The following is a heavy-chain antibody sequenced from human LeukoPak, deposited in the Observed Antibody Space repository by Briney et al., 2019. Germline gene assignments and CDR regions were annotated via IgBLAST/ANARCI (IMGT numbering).Heavy chain of an antibody. J-gene: IGHJ4*02. V-gene: IGHV3-73*01. CDR3: TRRSGIAAAGYDY. Sequence: GGSLRLSCAASGFTFSGSAMHWVRQASGKGLEWVGRIRSKANSYATAYAASVKGRFTISRDDSKNMAYLQMNSLKTEDTAVYYCTRRSGIAAAGYDYWGQGTLVTVSS. CDR1: GFTFSGSA. CDR2: IRSKANSYAT. D-gene: IGHD6-13*01.